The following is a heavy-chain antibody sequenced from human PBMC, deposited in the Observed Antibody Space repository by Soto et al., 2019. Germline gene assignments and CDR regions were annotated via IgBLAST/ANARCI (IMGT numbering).Heavy chain of an antibody. CDR1: GGSISSYY. CDR3: AGDSSGYYPSYFDY. Sequence: PSETLSLTCTVSGGSISSYYWSWIRQPPGKGLEWIGYIYYSGSTNYNPSLKSRVTISVDTSKNQFSLKLSSVTAADTAVYYCAGDSSGYYPSYFDYLGLGTVVTVSS. D-gene: IGHD3-22*01. J-gene: IGHJ4*02. CDR2: IYYSGST. V-gene: IGHV4-59*01.